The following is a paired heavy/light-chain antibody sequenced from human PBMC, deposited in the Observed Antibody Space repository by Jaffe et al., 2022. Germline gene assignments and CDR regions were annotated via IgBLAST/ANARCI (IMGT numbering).Heavy chain of an antibody. V-gene: IGHV3-23*01. CDR1: GFTFSSYA. CDR2: ISGNGGST. Sequence: EVLLLESGGGLVQPGGSLRLSCAVSGFTFSSYAMSWVRQAPGKGLEWVSTISGNGGSTYYADSVKGRFTISRDNSKSTLYLQMNSLRADDTAVYYCAKDRGYDFWSGYYLHWGQGTLVTVSS. D-gene: IGHD3-3*01. CDR3: AKDRGYDFWSGYYLH. J-gene: IGHJ4*02.
Light chain of an antibody. CDR3: SSYTSSSTRV. CDR2: DVS. CDR1: SSDVGGYNY. J-gene: IGLJ1*01. V-gene: IGLV2-14*03. Sequence: QSALTQPASVSGSPGQSITISCTGTSSDVGGYNYLSWYQQHPGKAPKLMIYDVSTRPSGVSNRFSGSKSGNTASLTISGLQAEDDADYYCSSYTSSSTRVFGTGTKVTVL.